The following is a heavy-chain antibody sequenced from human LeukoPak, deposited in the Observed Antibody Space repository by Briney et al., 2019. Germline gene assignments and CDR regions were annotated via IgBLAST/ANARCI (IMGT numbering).Heavy chain of an antibody. Sequence: PGGSLRLSCAASGFTFSSYAMHWVRQAPGKGLEWVAVISYDGSNKYYADSVKGRFTISRDNSKNTLYLQMNSLRAEDTAVYYCAEVGATGGVDYWGQGTLVTVSS. D-gene: IGHD1-26*01. CDR2: ISYDGSNK. CDR1: GFTFSSYA. V-gene: IGHV3-30-3*02. J-gene: IGHJ4*02. CDR3: AEVGATGGVDY.